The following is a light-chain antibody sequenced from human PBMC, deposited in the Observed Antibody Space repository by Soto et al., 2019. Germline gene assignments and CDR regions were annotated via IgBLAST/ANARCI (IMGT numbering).Light chain of an antibody. CDR1: QSVSSN. CDR2: DAS. V-gene: IGKV3-15*01. CDR3: QQYNNWPET. Sequence: EIVMPQSPATLSVSPGERATLSCRASQSVSSNLAWYQQKVGQAPRVLIYDASTRATGIPGRFSGSGSGTEITLTISSLQSEDFAVYYCQQYNNWPETFGQGTKVEIK. J-gene: IGKJ1*01.